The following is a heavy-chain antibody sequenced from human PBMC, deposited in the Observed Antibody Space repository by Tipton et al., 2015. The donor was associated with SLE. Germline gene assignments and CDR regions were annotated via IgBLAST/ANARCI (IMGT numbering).Heavy chain of an antibody. CDR2: IYYSGST. D-gene: IGHD1-26*01. Sequence: TLSLTCTVSGGSISSYYWSWIRQLPGKGLEWIGYIYYSGSTNYNPSLKSRVTISVDTSKNQFSLKLSSVTAADTAVYYCAREVVGADDAFDIWGQGTMVTVSS. V-gene: IGHV4-59*01. CDR1: GGSISSYY. CDR3: AREVVGADDAFDI. J-gene: IGHJ3*02.